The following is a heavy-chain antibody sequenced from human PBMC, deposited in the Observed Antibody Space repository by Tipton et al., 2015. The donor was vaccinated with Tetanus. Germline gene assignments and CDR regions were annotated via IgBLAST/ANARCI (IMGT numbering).Heavy chain of an antibody. D-gene: IGHD3-22*01. CDR1: RGSRSANY. Sequence: LTCAVSRGSRSANYWSWIRQSPGKGLEWIGYIQYKGITNYHPSLKSRVTISVDSSTSQFSLRLASVTAADTAVYYCACGSGYFDSSYHSPLDFWGRGTLVTVSS. J-gene: IGHJ4*02. V-gene: IGHV4-59*01. CDR3: ACGSGYFDSSYHSPLDF. CDR2: IQYKGIT.